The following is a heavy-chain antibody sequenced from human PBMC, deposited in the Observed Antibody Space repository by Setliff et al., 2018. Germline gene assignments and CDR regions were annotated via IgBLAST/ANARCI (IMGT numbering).Heavy chain of an antibody. CDR1: GYTFSSYG. J-gene: IGHJ4*02. CDR2: ISTYNDNT. Sequence: ASVKVSCKASGYTFSSYGITWVRQAPGQGLEWMGWISTYNDNTYYAQNLEDRVTMTTGTSTSTAYMEVRSLRSDDTAVYYCARDQEGYCYGGSCFSAAYWGQGTLVTVSS. CDR3: ARDQEGYCYGGSCFSAAY. D-gene: IGHD2-15*01. V-gene: IGHV1-18*01.